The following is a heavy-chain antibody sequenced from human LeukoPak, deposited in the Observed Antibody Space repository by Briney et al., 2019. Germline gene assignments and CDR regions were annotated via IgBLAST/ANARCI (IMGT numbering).Heavy chain of an antibody. CDR3: ARVVATSGFYYYYMDV. Sequence: GGSLRLSCAASGFPFSRYEMNWVRQAPGKGLEWVSYISSGGSSIFYADSVKGRFTISRDNAKNSLYLQMNSLRAEDAAVYYCARVVATSGFYYYYMDVWGKGTTVTVSS. D-gene: IGHD5-12*01. CDR2: ISSGGSSI. V-gene: IGHV3-48*03. CDR1: GFPFSRYE. J-gene: IGHJ6*03.